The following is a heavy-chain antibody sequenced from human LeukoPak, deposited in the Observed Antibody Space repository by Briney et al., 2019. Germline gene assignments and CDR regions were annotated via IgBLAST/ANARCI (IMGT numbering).Heavy chain of an antibody. CDR3: ARGEWTPDY. CDR2: ISSSSSAI. D-gene: IGHD3-3*01. J-gene: IGHJ4*02. Sequence: GGSLRLSCAASGFTFSSYTMNWVRQAPGKGLEWVSSISSSSSAIYYAASVKGRFTISRDNAKNSLYLQMNSLRDEDTAVYYCARGEWTPDYWGQGTLVTVSS. V-gene: IGHV3-48*02. CDR1: GFTFSSYT.